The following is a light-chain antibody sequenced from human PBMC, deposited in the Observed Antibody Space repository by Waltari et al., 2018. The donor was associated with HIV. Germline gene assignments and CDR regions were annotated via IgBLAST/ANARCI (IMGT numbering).Light chain of an antibody. CDR2: KAS. J-gene: IGKJ2*01. Sequence: DVQMTQSPSTLSAGVGDKVTITCRASQIIDNWLAWYQQKPGKSPKLLIYKASYLESGVPSRFSGSVLGADFTLIIDGLQPDDFATYDCQQYNSHSYAFGQGTKVDVK. V-gene: IGKV1-5*03. CDR3: QQYNSHSYA. CDR1: QIIDNW.